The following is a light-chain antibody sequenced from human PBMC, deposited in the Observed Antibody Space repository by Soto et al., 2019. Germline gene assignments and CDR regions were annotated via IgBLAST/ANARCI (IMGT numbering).Light chain of an antibody. CDR2: DVS. V-gene: IGLV2-14*01. CDR1: SSDVGDYDF. J-gene: IGLJ2*01. Sequence: QSALTQPASVSGSPGQSITISCTGASSDVGDYDFVSWYQQHPGKAPKLIIYDVSNRPSGVSNRFSASKSGNTASLTISGLQAEEEADYYCSSYTTSYNVVFGGGTKLTVL. CDR3: SSYTTSYNVV.